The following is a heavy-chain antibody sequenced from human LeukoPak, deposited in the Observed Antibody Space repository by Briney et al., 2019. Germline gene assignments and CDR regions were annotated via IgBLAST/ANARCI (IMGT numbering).Heavy chain of an antibody. Sequence: GGSLRLSCAASGFTFSSSAISWVRQAPGKGLEWVSAISGGGSTTFYADSVKGRFTISRDNSKNTLYLQMNSLRAEDTAVYYCAKVRTVTTLDFDYWGQGTLVTVSS. CDR1: GFTFSSSA. CDR2: ISGGGSTT. V-gene: IGHV3-23*01. J-gene: IGHJ4*02. D-gene: IGHD4-17*01. CDR3: AKVRTVTTLDFDY.